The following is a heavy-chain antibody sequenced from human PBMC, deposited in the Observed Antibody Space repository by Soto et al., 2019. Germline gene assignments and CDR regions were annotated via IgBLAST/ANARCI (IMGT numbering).Heavy chain of an antibody. CDR3: ARGRGDTAMAWYY. CDR1: RGSISSYY. CDR2: ISYSGST. D-gene: IGHD5-18*01. Sequence: QVQLQESGPGLVKPSETLSLTCTVSRGSISSYYWSWIRQSPGKGLEWIGYISYSGSTKYNPSLKSRVTISVDTSKNQFSLKLSSVTAADTAVYYCARGRGDTAMAWYYWGQGTLVTVSS. V-gene: IGHV4-59*01. J-gene: IGHJ4*02.